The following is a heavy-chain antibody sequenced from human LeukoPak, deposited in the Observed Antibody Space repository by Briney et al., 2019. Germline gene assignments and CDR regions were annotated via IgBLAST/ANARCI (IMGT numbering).Heavy chain of an antibody. D-gene: IGHD4-17*01. CDR2: IYYSGNT. V-gene: IGHV4-39*01. J-gene: IGHJ3*02. Sequence: SETLSLTCSVSGGSISSSSYFWGWIRQPPGKGLEWIGYIYYSGNTYYNPTLKSRVTISVDTSKNQFSLKLSSVTAADTAVYYCAGLCTVRGNASDIWGQGTMVTVSS. CDR1: GGSISSSSYF. CDR3: AGLCTVRGNASDI.